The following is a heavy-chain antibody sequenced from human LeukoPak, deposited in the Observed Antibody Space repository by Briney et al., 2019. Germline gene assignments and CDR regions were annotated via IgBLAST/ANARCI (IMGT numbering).Heavy chain of an antibody. CDR2: IHHNGDIT. Sequence: GGSLRLSCSASGFTLTWHVMHWVRQAPGKALEYVSFIHHNGDITSYADSVRGRFTVSGDNSKNTLFLELSSLRTDDTAVYYCVRDKGGTYSFDYWGQGTLVTVSS. V-gene: IGHV3-64D*06. D-gene: IGHD1-26*01. CDR3: VRDKGGTYSFDY. J-gene: IGHJ4*02. CDR1: GFTLTWHV.